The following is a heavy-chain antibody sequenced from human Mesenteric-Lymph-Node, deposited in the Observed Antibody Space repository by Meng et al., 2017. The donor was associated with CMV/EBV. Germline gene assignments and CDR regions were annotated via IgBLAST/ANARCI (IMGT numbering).Heavy chain of an antibody. CDR1: GYPFPRSG. D-gene: IGHD4-17*01. J-gene: IGHJ4*02. V-gene: IGHV1-18*04. Sequence: PYKASGYPFPRSGISWVRPAPGQGLAWMGWISAYHGNTNYAQKLQGRVTMTTDTSTSTAYMELRSLRSDDTAVYYCARGGGATVTDYWGQGTLVTVSS. CDR2: ISAYHGNT. CDR3: ARGGGATVTDY.